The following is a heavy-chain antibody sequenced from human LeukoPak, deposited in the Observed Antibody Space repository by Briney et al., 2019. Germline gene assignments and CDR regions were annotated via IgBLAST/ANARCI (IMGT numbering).Heavy chain of an antibody. CDR2: IIPILGIA. CDR3: ATRGYCSSTSCYMIPRPSGMDV. Sequence: GASVKVSCKASGGTFSSYAISWVRQAPGQGLEWMGRIIPILGIANYAQKFQGGVTITADKSKSTAYMEMSSRRSEETAVYYCATRGYCSSTSCYMIPRPSGMDVWGQGTTVTVSS. D-gene: IGHD2-2*02. V-gene: IGHV1-69*04. J-gene: IGHJ6*02. CDR1: GGTFSSYA.